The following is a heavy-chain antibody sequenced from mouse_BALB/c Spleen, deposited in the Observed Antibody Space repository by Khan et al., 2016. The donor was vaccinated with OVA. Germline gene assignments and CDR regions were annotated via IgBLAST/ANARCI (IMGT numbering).Heavy chain of an antibody. CDR2: ISSGSSTI. V-gene: IGHV5-17*02. J-gene: IGHJ1*01. CDR1: RFTFSSFG. CDR3: ARSGGNFNWYFDV. D-gene: IGHD2-1*01. Sequence: EVELVEPGGGLVQPGGSRKLSCAASRFTFSSFGMHWVRQAPKKGLEWVAYISSGSSTIYYVDTVKGRFTISRDNPKNTLFLQMTSLRSEDTAMYDCARSGGNFNWYFDVWGAGTSVTVSS.